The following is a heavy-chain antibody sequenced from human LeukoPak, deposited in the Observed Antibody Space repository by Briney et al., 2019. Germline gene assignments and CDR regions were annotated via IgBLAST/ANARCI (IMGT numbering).Heavy chain of an antibody. D-gene: IGHD3-10*01. J-gene: IGHJ4*02. Sequence: PSETLSHTCTVSGYSISSGYYWGWIRQPPGKGLEWIGSMHHSGSTYYNPSLKSRVTMSLDTSKNQFSLRLTSVTAADTAVYYCARVRLWFGDHLDDYWGQGTLVTVSS. V-gene: IGHV4-38-2*02. CDR1: GYSISSGYY. CDR2: MHHSGST. CDR3: ARVRLWFGDHLDDY.